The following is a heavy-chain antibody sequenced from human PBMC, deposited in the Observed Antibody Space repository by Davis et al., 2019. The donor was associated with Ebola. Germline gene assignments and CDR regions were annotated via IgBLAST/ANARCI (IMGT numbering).Heavy chain of an antibody. CDR1: RFPLTNAW. CDR3: AEGGTNNFLGAN. J-gene: IGHJ4*02. CDR2: ISVTGADI. D-gene: IGHD2-8*01. V-gene: IGHV3-23*01. Sequence: GESLKISCVASRFPLTNAWMSWVRQAPGGGLEWVAGISVTGADIKYADSVRGRFSISRDNSKNTLYLHMDSLRAEDTAVFYCAEGGTNNFLGANWGQGTLVTVSS.